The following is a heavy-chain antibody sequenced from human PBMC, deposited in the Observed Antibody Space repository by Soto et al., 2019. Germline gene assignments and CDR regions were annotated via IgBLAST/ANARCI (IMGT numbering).Heavy chain of an antibody. CDR1: GYTLTSYG. CDR3: ARDNAPLGYGDYVERILGGWFDP. V-gene: IGHV1-18*04. D-gene: IGHD4-17*01. CDR2: ISAYNGNT. J-gene: IGHJ5*02. Sequence: ASVKVSCKASGYTLTSYGISWVRQAPGQGLEWMGWISAYNGNTNYAQKLQGRVTMTTDTSTSTAYMELGSLRSDDTAVYYCARDNAPLGYGDYVERILGGWFDPWGQGTLVTVSS.